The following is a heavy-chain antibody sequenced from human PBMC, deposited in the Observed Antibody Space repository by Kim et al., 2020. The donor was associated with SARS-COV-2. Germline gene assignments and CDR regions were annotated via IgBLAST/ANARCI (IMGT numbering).Heavy chain of an antibody. D-gene: IGHD6-13*01. Sequence: GGSLRLSCAVSGFTFRNNGMHWVRQAPGKGLEWVAVISYDGSNENYADSVKGRFTISRDNSKNTLDLQMNSLRGEDSAVYYCAGDRRSSWAYDYWGQGTLVTVSS. CDR3: AGDRRSSWAYDY. J-gene: IGHJ4*02. CDR2: ISYDGSNE. CDR1: GFTFRNNG. V-gene: IGHV3-30*03.